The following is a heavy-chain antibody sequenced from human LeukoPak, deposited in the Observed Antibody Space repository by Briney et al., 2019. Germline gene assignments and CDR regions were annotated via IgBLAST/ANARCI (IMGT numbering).Heavy chain of an antibody. Sequence: SETLSLTCTVSGGSISSSGYYWGWIRQPPGKGLEWIGSIYYGGSTYYNPSLKSRVTISVDTSKNQFSLRLSSVTAADTAVYYCARYAGLDIYNWFDPWGQGTLVTVSS. V-gene: IGHV4-39*01. CDR3: ARYAGLDIYNWFDP. CDR1: GGSISSSGYY. CDR2: IYYGGST. D-gene: IGHD2-2*03. J-gene: IGHJ5*02.